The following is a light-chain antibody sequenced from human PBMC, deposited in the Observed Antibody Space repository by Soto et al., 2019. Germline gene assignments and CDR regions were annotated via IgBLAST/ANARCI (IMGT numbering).Light chain of an antibody. CDR3: NQLESYPST. CDR1: QDVNSF. Sequence: IQLTQSPSSLSASVGDRVTITCRASQDVNSFLSWYQQKPGKAPKLLIYAASTLQRGVPSRFSGSGSGTDFPLTISSLQPEDFATYYCNQLESYPSTFGGGTKVDIK. CDR2: AAS. V-gene: IGKV1-9*01. J-gene: IGKJ4*01.